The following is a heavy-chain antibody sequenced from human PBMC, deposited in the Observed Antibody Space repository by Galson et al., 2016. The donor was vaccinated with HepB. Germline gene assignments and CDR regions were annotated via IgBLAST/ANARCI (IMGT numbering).Heavy chain of an antibody. D-gene: IGHD3-10*01. Sequence: QSGAEVKKTGESLKISCQASGYTFTTYWIGWVRQMPGKGLEWMGIISPGDSDTRYSPSFQGQVTISADKSVSTAYPQWNSLKASDSAMYYCAKFQDILVWFGEPLDTWGQGTPVTVSS. J-gene: IGHJ5*02. CDR3: AKFQDILVWFGEPLDT. CDR1: GYTFTTYW. V-gene: IGHV5-51*01. CDR2: ISPGDSDT.